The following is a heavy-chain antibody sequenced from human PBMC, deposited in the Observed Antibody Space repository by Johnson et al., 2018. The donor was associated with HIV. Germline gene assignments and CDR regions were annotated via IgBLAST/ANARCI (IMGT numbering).Heavy chain of an antibody. CDR1: GFTFDDYA. V-gene: IGHV3-9*01. CDR3: AKDMSGYDDAFDI. D-gene: IGHD5-12*01. Sequence: VQLVESGGGLVQPGRSLRLSCAASGFTFDDYAMHWVRQAPGKGLEWVSGISWNSGSIGYADSVKGRFTISRDNAKNSLYLQMNRLRGEDTALYHCAKDMSGYDDAFDIWGQGTMVTVSS. J-gene: IGHJ3*02. CDR2: ISWNSGSI.